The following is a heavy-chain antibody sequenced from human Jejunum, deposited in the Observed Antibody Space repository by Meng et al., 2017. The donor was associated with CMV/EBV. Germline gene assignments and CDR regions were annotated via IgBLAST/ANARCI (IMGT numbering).Heavy chain of an antibody. CDR3: ARGEIGSYSADY. D-gene: IGHD1-26*01. CDR1: GFSFSTYS. V-gene: IGHV3-21*06. CDR2: ISSSSSFI. Sequence: SGFSFSTYSMNWVRQAPGKGLEWVSSISSSSSFIFYADSVKGRFTISRDNDKNSLYLQMNSLRAEDTAVYYCARGEIGSYSADYWGQGTRVTVSS. J-gene: IGHJ4*02.